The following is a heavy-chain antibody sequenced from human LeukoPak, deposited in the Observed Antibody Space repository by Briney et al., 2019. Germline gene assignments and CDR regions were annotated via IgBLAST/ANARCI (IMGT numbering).Heavy chain of an antibody. V-gene: IGHV3-53*01. CDR2: IYSGGST. CDR1: GFTDSSNH. CDR3: ARGPAGYN. D-gene: IGHD1-1*01. Sequence: QSGGSLRLSCAASGFTDSSNHMSWVRQAPGKGLEWVSVIYSGGSTDYADSVKGRFTISRDILKNTLYLQMNSLRAEDTAVYYCARGPAGYNWGQGTLVTVSS. J-gene: IGHJ4*02.